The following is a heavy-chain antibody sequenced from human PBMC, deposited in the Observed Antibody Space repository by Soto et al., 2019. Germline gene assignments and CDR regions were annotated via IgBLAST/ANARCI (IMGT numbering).Heavy chain of an antibody. CDR3: TRDVLESYFDY. V-gene: IGHV3-49*04. D-gene: IGHD3-3*01. J-gene: IGHJ4*02. CDR1: GFTFGDYA. CDR2: IRSKAYGGTT. Sequence: EVQLVESGGGLVQPGRSLRLSCTASGFTFGDYAMSWVRQAPGMGLEWVGFIRSKAYGGTTEYAASVKGRFTISRDDSKSIAYLQMNSLKTEDTAVYYCTRDVLESYFDYWGQGTLVTVSS.